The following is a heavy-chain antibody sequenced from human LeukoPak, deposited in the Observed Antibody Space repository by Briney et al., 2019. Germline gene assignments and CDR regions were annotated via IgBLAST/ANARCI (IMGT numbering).Heavy chain of an antibody. V-gene: IGHV3-30*02. CDR2: IRYDGGTT. CDR1: GFLFNNYG. CDR3: AKDRGTMVGPTPTSDY. J-gene: IGHJ4*02. D-gene: IGHD1-26*01. Sequence: GGSLRLSCAASGFLFNNYGMHWVRQVPGKGLEWVAFIRYDGGTTQYVDSVKGRFTISRDNSRDILFLQMNSLRGEDTAVYYCAKDRGTMVGPTPTSDYWGQGTLVTVSS.